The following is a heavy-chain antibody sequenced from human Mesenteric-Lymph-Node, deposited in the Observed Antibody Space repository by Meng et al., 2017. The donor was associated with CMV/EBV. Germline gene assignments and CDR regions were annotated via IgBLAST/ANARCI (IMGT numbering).Heavy chain of an antibody. D-gene: IGHD2-2*01. V-gene: IGHV3-21*01. Sequence: SGFTFNNYNMNWVRQAPGKGLEWVSSISGAGNYISYADSVEGRFTISRDNARNSLYLQMNALRAEDTAVYYCARDRSSMGTTVYYFDYWGQGSLVTVSS. J-gene: IGHJ4*02. CDR1: GFTFNNYN. CDR3: ARDRSSMGTTVYYFDY. CDR2: ISGAGNYI.